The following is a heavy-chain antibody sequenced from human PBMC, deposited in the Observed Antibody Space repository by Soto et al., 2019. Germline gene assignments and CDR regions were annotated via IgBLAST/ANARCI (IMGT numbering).Heavy chain of an antibody. J-gene: IGHJ6*02. V-gene: IGHV3-7*01. CDR3: VRDWSTFWGMDV. CDR1: GFTFSTYW. Sequence: PGGSLRLSCAASGFTFSTYWMNWVRQAPGKWLEWVANIKQDGSEKYYVDSVKGRFAISRDNAKDSLFLQMNNLRAEDTAVYCCVRDWSTFWGMDVWGQGXTVTVYS. CDR2: IKQDGSEK.